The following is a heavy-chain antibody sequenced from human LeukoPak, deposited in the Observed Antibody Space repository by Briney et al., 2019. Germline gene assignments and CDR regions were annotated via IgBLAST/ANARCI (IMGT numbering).Heavy chain of an antibody. CDR2: ISSSSSTI. D-gene: IGHD6-13*01. CDR1: AFTFSSYS. Sequence: GGSLRLSCAASAFTFSSYSMNWVRQAPGKGLEWVSYISSSSSTIYYADSVKGRFTISRDNAKNSLYLQKNSLRAEDTAVYYCARDRLGAAVSNWFDPWGQGTLVTVSS. V-gene: IGHV3-48*01. J-gene: IGHJ5*02. CDR3: ARDRLGAAVSNWFDP.